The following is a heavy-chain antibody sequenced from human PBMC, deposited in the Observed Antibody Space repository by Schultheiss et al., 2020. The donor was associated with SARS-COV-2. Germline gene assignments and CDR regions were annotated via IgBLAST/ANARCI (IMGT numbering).Heavy chain of an antibody. D-gene: IGHD2-2*01. Sequence: ASVKVSCKASGYTFNAYYIHWVRQAPGQGLEWMGWLNPNSGGTNYAQKFQGLVSLTRDTSINTAYMELSSLRSEDTAVYYCATVWGSTSCSKPCYYYYGMDVWGQGTLVTVSS. V-gene: IGHV1-2*04. CDR1: GYTFNAYY. CDR2: LNPNSGGT. J-gene: IGHJ6*02. CDR3: ATVWGSTSCSKPCYYYYGMDV.